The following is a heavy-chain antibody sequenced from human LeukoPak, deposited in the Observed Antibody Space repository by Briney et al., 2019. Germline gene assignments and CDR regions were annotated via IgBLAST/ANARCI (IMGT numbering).Heavy chain of an antibody. CDR2: INHSGST. D-gene: IGHD6-19*01. Sequence: SETLSLTCAVYGGSFSGYYWSWIRQPPGKGLEWIGEINHSGSTNYNPSLKSRVTISVDTSKNQFSLKLSSVTAADTAVYYCARGPRQWSQDAFDIWGQGTMVTVSS. CDR1: GGSFSGYY. V-gene: IGHV4-34*01. CDR3: ARGPRQWSQDAFDI. J-gene: IGHJ3*02.